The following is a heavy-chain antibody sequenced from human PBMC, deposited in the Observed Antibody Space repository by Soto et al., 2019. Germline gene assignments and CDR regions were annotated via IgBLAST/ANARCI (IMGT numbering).Heavy chain of an antibody. CDR2: ISAYNGNT. CDR1: GYTFTSYG. J-gene: IGHJ5*02. V-gene: IGHV1-18*01. D-gene: IGHD4-17*01. Sequence: QVQVVPSGAEVKKPGASVKVSCKASGYTFTSYGISWVRQAPGQGLEWMGWISAYNGNTNYAQKLQGRVTMTTDTSTITAYMELRSLRFDDTAVYYCARVSDYGDGNNWVDPWGQGTLVTVSS. CDR3: ARVSDYGDGNNWVDP.